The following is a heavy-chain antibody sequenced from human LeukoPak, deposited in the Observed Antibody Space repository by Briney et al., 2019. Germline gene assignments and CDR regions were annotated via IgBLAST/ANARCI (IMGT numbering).Heavy chain of an antibody. CDR1: GYTFTSYG. V-gene: IGHV1-2*02. CDR3: ARTLRGDYGDYRYNWFDP. J-gene: IGHJ5*02. Sequence: GASVKVSCKASGYTFTSYGISWVRQAPGQGLEWMGWINPNSGGTNYAQKFQGRVTMTRGTSISTAYMELSRLRSDDTAVYYCARTLRGDYGDYRYNWFDPWGQGTLVTVSS. D-gene: IGHD4-17*01. CDR2: INPNSGGT.